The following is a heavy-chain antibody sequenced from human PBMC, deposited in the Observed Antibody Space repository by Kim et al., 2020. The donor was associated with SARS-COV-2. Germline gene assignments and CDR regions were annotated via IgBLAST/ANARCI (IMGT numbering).Heavy chain of an antibody. V-gene: IGHV4-59*13. CDR2: IYYSGST. Sequence: SETLSLTCTVSGGSISSYYWSWIRQPPGKGLEWIGYIYYSGSTNYNPSLKSRVTISVDTSKNQFSLKLSSVTAADTAVYYCARARAGITMVRGPPKPYNWFDPWGQGTLVTVSS. J-gene: IGHJ5*02. CDR1: GGSISSYY. D-gene: IGHD3-10*01. CDR3: ARARAGITMVRGPPKPYNWFDP.